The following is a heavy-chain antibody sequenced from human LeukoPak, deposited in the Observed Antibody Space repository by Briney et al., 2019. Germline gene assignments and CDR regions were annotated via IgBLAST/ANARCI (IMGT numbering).Heavy chain of an antibody. CDR1: GYSFAGYH. V-gene: IGHV1-2*02. Sequence: ASVKVSCKSSGYSFAGYHMHWVRQAPGQGLEWMGWVNPNGGDTNYAQKFQGRVTMTRDTSVSTAYMELSGLRSDDTAVYYCATVLRGYGSGYYFDYWGQGTLVTVSS. CDR2: VNPNGGDT. CDR3: ATVLRGYGSGYYFDY. D-gene: IGHD6-25*01. J-gene: IGHJ4*02.